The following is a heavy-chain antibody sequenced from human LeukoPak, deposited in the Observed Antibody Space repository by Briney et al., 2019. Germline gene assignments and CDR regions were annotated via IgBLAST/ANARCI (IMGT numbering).Heavy chain of an antibody. CDR1: GGSISSYY. D-gene: IGHD3-10*01. V-gene: IGHV4-59*01. CDR2: IYYSGST. J-gene: IGHJ6*03. CDR3: AKSAGGYYYYYMDV. Sequence: SETLSLTCTVSGGSISSYYWSWIRQPPGKGLEWIGYIYYSGSTTYNPSLKSRVTTSADTSKNKSSLKLSSVTAADTAVYYCAKSAGGYYYYYMDVWGKGTTVTVSS.